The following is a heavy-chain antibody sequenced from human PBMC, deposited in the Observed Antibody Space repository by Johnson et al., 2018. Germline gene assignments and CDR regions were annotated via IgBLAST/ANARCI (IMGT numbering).Heavy chain of an antibody. D-gene: IGHD2-2*03. CDR2: IYYSGST. J-gene: IGHJ3*02. CDR1: GGSISSYY. V-gene: IGHV4-59*01. Sequence: QVQLVESGPGLVKPSETLSLTCTVSGGSISSYYWSWIRQPPGKGLEWLGYIYYSGSTNYNPSLKSRVTISVDTPKNQFSLKLSPVTAADTAVYYWARDGCTDAFDIWGQGTMVTVSS. CDR3: ARDGCTDAFDI.